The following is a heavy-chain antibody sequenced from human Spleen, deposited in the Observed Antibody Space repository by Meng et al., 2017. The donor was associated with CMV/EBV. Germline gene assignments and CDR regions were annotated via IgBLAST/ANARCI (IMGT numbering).Heavy chain of an antibody. CDR3: ARDDRDRSGNSYYYYYGFDV. D-gene: IGHD1-26*01. Sequence: ASVKVSCKASGYTFTSYYMHWVRQAPGQGLEWMGIINPRDGSTSYAQKFQGRVIMTRDTSTSTVYMELSSLRSEDTAMYYCARDDRDRSGNSYYYYYGFDVWGQGTTVTVSS. V-gene: IGHV1-46*01. CDR2: INPRDGST. J-gene: IGHJ6*02. CDR1: GYTFTSYY.